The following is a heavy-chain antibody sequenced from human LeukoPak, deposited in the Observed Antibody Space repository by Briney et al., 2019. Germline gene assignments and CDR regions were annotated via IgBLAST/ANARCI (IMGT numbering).Heavy chain of an antibody. CDR1: GFTFSTYS. J-gene: IGHJ2*01. CDR2: ISSSSSTI. D-gene: IGHD3-22*01. Sequence: GGSLRLSCAASGFTFSTYSMNWVRQAPGKGLEWVSYISSSSSTIYYADSVKGRFTISRDNAKNSLYLQMNSLRAEDTAVYYCAVRPGYYYDSSGYPIDLWGRGTLVTVSS. V-gene: IGHV3-48*04. CDR3: AVRPGYYYDSSGYPIDL.